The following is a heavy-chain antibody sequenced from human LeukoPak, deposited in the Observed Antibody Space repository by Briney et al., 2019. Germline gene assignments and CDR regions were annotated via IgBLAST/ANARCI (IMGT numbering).Heavy chain of an antibody. CDR2: IYYGGRT. CDR1: GGSLNSSSYY. CDR3: ARSQATAMVSDY. J-gene: IGHJ4*02. V-gene: IGHV4-39*01. Sequence: TSETLSLTCTVSGGSLNSSSYYRGWIRQPPGKGLEWIGSIYYGGRTYYNPSLKSRVTISVDTSKNQFSLKLSSVTAADTAVYYCARSQATAMVSDYWGQGTLVTVSS. D-gene: IGHD2-2*01.